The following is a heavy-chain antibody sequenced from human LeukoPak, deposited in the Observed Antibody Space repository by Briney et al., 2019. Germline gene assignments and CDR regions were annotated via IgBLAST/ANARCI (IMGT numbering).Heavy chain of an antibody. CDR1: GFTFSSYG. D-gene: IGHD3-9*01. V-gene: IGHV3-30*18. Sequence: GSLRLSCAASGFTFSSYGMHWVRQAPGKGLEWVAVISYDGSNKYYADSVKGRFTISRDNSKNTLYLQMNSLRADDTAVYYCAKGLRYSDNWGQGTLVTVSS. J-gene: IGHJ4*02. CDR2: ISYDGSNK. CDR3: AKGLRYSDN.